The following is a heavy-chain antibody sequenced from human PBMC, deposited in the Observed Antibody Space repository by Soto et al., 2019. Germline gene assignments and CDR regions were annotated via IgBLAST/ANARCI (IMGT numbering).Heavy chain of an antibody. V-gene: IGHV5-51*01. CDR1: GYSFTSYW. D-gene: IGHD5-12*01. CDR3: ARHPNLNIVATMGGEGGFDY. Sequence: GESLKISCKGSGYSFTSYWIGWVRQMPGKGLEWMGIIYPGDSDTRYSPSFQGQVTISADKSISTAYLQWSSLKASDTAMYYCARHPNLNIVATMGGEGGFDYWGQGTLVTVSS. J-gene: IGHJ4*02. CDR2: IYPGDSDT.